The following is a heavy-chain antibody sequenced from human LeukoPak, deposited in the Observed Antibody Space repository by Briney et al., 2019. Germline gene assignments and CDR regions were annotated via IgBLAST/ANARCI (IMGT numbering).Heavy chain of an antibody. V-gene: IGHV3-48*01. CDR3: AKAGFSNSSYEGEGFDY. D-gene: IGHD3-16*01. Sequence: GGSLTLSCAASGLTFSIFTMKWARQAAGGGLGWVSYIIRSSSTIYYADSVKGRFTISRDNSKNTLYLQMNSLRAEDTAVYYCAKAGFSNSSYEGEGFDYWGQGTLVTVS. CDR1: GLTFSIFT. J-gene: IGHJ4*02. CDR2: IIRSSSTI.